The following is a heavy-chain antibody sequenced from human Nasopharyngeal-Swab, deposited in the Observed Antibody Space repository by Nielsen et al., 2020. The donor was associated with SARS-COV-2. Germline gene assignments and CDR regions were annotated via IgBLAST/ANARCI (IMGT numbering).Heavy chain of an antibody. J-gene: IGHJ4*02. CDR2: IWYDGSNK. D-gene: IGHD3-22*01. CDR3: ARGAYDSSGYFWDY. Sequence: VRQAPGKGLEWVAVIWYDGSNKYYADSMEGRVTISRDNSKNTLYLQMNSLRAEDTAVYYCARGAYDSSGYFWDYWGQGTLVTVSS. V-gene: IGHV3-33*01.